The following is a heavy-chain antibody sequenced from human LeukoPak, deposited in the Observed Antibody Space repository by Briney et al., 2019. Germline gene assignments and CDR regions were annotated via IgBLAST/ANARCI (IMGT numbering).Heavy chain of an antibody. CDR3: ARSGSTYYYGMDV. D-gene: IGHD3-10*01. Sequence: GGSLRLSCAASGFTFSSYGMHWVRQGPGKGLEWVTFIWYDGTDKNYADSVKGRFIISRDNSKNTLYLQMNSLRAEDTAVYYCARSGSTYYYGMDVWGQGTTVTVSS. CDR2: IWYDGTDK. J-gene: IGHJ6*02. V-gene: IGHV3-33*01. CDR1: GFTFSSYG.